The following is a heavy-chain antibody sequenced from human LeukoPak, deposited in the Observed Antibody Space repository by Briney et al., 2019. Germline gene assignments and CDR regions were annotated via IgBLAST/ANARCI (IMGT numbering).Heavy chain of an antibody. Sequence: ASVKVSCKASGYTFTTYDINWVRQATGQGLEWMGWTNPNSGHTGYAQKFQGRLTITRDTSISTAYMELSSLRSEDTAVYYCTRVAGSIDYWGQGTLVTVSS. CDR3: TRVAGSIDY. J-gene: IGHJ4*02. CDR1: GYTFTTYD. CDR2: TNPNSGHT. V-gene: IGHV1-8*03. D-gene: IGHD6-19*01.